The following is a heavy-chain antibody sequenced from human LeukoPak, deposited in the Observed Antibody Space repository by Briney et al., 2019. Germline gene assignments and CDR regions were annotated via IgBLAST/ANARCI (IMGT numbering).Heavy chain of an antibody. D-gene: IGHD6-19*01. CDR1: GFTVSSNY. CDR3: VRAVAVAGTFDY. V-gene: IGHV3-66*01. Sequence: GGSLRLSCAASGFTVSSNYMSWVRQAPGKGLEWVLVIYRGGDSTYYADSVKGRFTLSRDNSKNTLYLQMNSLRGEDTAVYYCVRAVAVAGTFDYWGQGTLVTVSS. CDR2: IYRGGDST. J-gene: IGHJ4*02.